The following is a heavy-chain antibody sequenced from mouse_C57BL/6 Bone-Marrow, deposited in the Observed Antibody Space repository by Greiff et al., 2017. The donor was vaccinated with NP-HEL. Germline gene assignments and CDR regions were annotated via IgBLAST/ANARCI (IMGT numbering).Heavy chain of an antibody. V-gene: IGHV1-75*01. CDR2: IFPGSGST. J-gene: IGHJ1*03. D-gene: IGHD1-1*01. Sequence: VKLQESGPELVKPGASVKISCKASGYTFTDYYINWVKQRPGQGLEWIGWIFPGSGSTYYNEKFKGKATLTVDKSSSTAYMLLSSLTSEDSAVYFCARKDYGSSYRYFDVWGTGTTVTVSS. CDR3: ARKDYGSSYRYFDV. CDR1: GYTFTDYY.